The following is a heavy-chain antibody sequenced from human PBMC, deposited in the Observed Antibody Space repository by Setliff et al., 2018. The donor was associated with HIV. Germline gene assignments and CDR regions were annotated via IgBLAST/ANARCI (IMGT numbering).Heavy chain of an antibody. CDR2: IIPKFGIA. Sequence: SVKVSCKASGGTFKNSAISWVRQAPGQGLEWVGGIIPKFGIANYAQKFQGGVSITADEPTTTVYMELTSLRSEDTGVYYCATSPPHGESGYIWGSDYFDFWGQGALVTVSS. CDR1: GGTFKNSA. V-gene: IGHV1-69*13. D-gene: IGHD5-12*01. CDR3: ATSPPHGESGYIWGSDYFDF. J-gene: IGHJ4*02.